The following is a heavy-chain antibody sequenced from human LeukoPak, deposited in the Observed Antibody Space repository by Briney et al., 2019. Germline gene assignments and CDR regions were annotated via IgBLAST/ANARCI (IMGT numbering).Heavy chain of an antibody. Sequence: SETLSLTCTVSAASISSDYWTWIRQPPGKGLEWIGYMYYSGSTNYNPSLKSRVTISIDTSKNQSSLNLSSVTAADTAVYYCARVSSEGKVIPRRYYYMDVWGKGTTVTVSS. CDR2: MYYSGST. D-gene: IGHD3-10*01. CDR3: ARVSSEGKVIPRRYYYMDV. V-gene: IGHV4-59*01. J-gene: IGHJ6*03. CDR1: AASISSDY.